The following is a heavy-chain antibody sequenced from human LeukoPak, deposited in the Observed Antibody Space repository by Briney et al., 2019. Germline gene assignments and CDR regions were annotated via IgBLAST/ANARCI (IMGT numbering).Heavy chain of an antibody. CDR1: GFTFSGYW. D-gene: IGHD3/OR15-3a*01. J-gene: IGHJ6*04. CDR3: VRGEDWTRYMTPSVDV. V-gene: IGHV3-74*01. Sequence: RGSLRLSCAASGFTFSGYWMHWVRQAPGKGLLWVSHINNDGNNSTYADSVKGRLTTSRDNAKKTVYLQMNSLRAEDTAVYFCVRGEDWTRYMTPSVDVWGKGTTVTVSS. CDR2: INNDGNNS.